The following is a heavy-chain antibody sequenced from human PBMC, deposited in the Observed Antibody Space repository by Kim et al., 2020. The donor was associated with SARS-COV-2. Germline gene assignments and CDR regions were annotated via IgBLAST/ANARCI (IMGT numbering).Heavy chain of an antibody. Sequence: SETLSLTCAVYGGSFSGYYWSWIRQPPGKGLKWIGEINHSGSTNYNPSLKSRVTISVDTSKNQFSLKLSSVTAADTAVYYCARGNPDIVVVVAATGQFGFDYWGQGTLVTVSS. V-gene: IGHV4-34*01. CDR3: ARGNPDIVVVVAATGQFGFDY. CDR2: INHSGST. J-gene: IGHJ4*02. CDR1: GGSFSGYY. D-gene: IGHD2-15*01.